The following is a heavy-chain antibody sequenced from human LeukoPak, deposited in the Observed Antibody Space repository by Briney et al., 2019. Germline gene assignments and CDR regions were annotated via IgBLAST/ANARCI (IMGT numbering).Heavy chain of an antibody. V-gene: IGHV3-23*01. J-gene: IGHJ4*02. CDR1: GLTFSNYA. CDR2: ITDGGRKT. Sequence: GGSLRLSCAASGLTFSNYARNWVRQASGKGLEWVSGITDGGRKTYYADSVKGRFSISRDNSKNTVYLQMSDLRAEDTAVYYCAKITKATTPNYWGQGTLATVSS. D-gene: IGHD4-17*01. CDR3: AKITKATTPNY.